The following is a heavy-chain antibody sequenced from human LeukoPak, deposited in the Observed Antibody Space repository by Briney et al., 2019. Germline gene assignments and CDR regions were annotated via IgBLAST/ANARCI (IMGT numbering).Heavy chain of an antibody. CDR1: GGSFSGYY. J-gene: IGHJ4*02. CDR3: ARGQNYYGPNY. V-gene: IGHV4-34*01. D-gene: IGHD3-10*01. Sequence: PSETLSLACAVYGGSFSGYYWSWIRQPPGKGLEWIGEINHSGSTNYNPSLKSRVTISVDTSKNQFSLKLSSVTAADTAVYYCARGQNYYGPNYWGQGTLVTVSS. CDR2: INHSGST.